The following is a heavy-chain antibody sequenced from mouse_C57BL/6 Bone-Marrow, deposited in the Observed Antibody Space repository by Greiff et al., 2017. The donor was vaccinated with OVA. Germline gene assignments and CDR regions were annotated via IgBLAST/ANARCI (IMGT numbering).Heavy chain of an antibody. CDR1: GFTFSSYG. CDR2: ISSGGSYT. Sequence: EVKLVESGGDLVKPGGSLKLSCAASGFTFSSYGMSWVRQTSDKRLEWVATISSGGSYTYYPDSVKGRFTISRDNAKNTLYLQMSSLKSEDTAMYYWARPPHYYGSSYYFYYWGQGTTLTVSS. V-gene: IGHV5-6*01. CDR3: ARPPHYYGSSYYFYY. D-gene: IGHD1-1*01. J-gene: IGHJ2*01.